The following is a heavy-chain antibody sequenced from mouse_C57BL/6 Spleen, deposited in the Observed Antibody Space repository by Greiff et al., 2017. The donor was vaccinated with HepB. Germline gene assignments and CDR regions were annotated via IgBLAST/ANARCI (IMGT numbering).Heavy chain of an antibody. CDR2: INPSTGGT. V-gene: IGHV1-42*01. J-gene: IGHJ1*03. Sequence: VQLQQSGPELVKPGASVKISCKASGYSFTGYYMNWVKQSPEKSLEWIGEINPSTGGTTYNQKFKAKATLTVDKSSSTAYMQLKSLTSEDSAVYYCARDYYGSRLGYFDVWGTGTTVTVSS. CDR3: ARDYYGSRLGYFDV. D-gene: IGHD1-1*01. CDR1: GYSFTGYY.